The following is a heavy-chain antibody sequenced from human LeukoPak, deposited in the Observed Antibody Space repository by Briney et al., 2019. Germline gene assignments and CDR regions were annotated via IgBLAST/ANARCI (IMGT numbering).Heavy chain of an antibody. CDR3: ARHGEYYDFWSGYDY. Sequence: GESLKISCKGSGYSFTSHWIGWVRQMPGKGLEWMGIIYPGDSDTRYNPSFQGQVTISADKSISTAYLQWSSLKASDTAMYYCARHGEYYDFWSGYDYWGQGTLVTVSS. V-gene: IGHV5-51*01. CDR1: GYSFTSHW. CDR2: IYPGDSDT. D-gene: IGHD3-3*01. J-gene: IGHJ4*02.